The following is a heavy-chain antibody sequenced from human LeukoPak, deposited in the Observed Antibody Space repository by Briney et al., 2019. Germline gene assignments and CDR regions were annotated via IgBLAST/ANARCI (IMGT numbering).Heavy chain of an antibody. J-gene: IGHJ4*02. CDR2: INHSGST. CDR1: GGSFSGYY. V-gene: IGHV4-34*01. Sequence: SETLSLTCAVYGGSFSGYYWSWIRQPPGKGLEWIGEINHSGSTNYNPSLKSRVTISVDTSKNQFSLKLSSVTAADTAVYYCARGGGNDYVWGSYRLSRRTYYFDYWGQGTLVTVSS. D-gene: IGHD3-16*02. CDR3: ARGGGNDYVWGSYRLSRRTYYFDY.